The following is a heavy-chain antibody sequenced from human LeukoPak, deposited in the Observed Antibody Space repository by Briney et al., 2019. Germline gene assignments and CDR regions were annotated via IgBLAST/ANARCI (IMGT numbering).Heavy chain of an antibody. D-gene: IGHD2-2*01. CDR3: ARDCSSTSCYYY. V-gene: IGHV3-11*04. Sequence: RSGGSLRLSCAASGFTFSDYYMSWIRQAPGKGLEWVSYISSSGSTIYYADSVKGRFTISRDNAKNSLYLQMNSLRAEDTAVYYCARDCSSTSCYYYWGQGTLVTVSS. CDR2: ISSSGSTI. J-gene: IGHJ4*02. CDR1: GFTFSDYY.